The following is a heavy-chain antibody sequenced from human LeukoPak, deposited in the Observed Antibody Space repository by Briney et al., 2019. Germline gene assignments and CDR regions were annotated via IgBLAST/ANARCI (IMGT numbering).Heavy chain of an antibody. CDR1: GYTFTGYY. Sequence: ASVKVSCKASGYTFTGYYMHWVRQAPGQGLEWMGWINPNSGGTNYAQKFQGRVTMTRDTSISTAYMELSRLRSDDTAVYYCASLGNPYSSGWTIDYWGQGTLVTGSS. CDR2: INPNSGGT. J-gene: IGHJ4*02. V-gene: IGHV1-2*02. D-gene: IGHD6-19*01. CDR3: ASLGNPYSSGWTIDY.